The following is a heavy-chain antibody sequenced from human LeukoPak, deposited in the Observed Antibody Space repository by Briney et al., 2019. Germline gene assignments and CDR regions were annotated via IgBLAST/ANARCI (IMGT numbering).Heavy chain of an antibody. V-gene: IGHV1-69*13. CDR3: ARVSPPTGVVPAPYYYYYGMDV. Sequence: SVKVSCKASGGTFSSYAISWVRQAPGQGLEWMGGIIPIFGTANYAQKFQGRVTITADESTSTAYMELSSLRSEDTAVYYCARVSPPTGVVPAPYYYYYGMDVWGQGTTVTVSS. J-gene: IGHJ6*02. CDR2: IIPIFGTA. D-gene: IGHD2-2*01. CDR1: GGTFSSYA.